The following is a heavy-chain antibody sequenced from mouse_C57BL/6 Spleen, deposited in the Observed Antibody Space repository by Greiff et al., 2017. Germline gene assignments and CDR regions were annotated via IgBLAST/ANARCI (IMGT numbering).Heavy chain of an antibody. D-gene: IGHD2-2*01. CDR2: ISSGSSTI. CDR3: AYGYVGYAMDY. V-gene: IGHV5-17*01. CDR1: GFTFSDYG. Sequence: EVKLMESGGGLVKPGGSLKLSCAASGFTFSDYGMHWVRQAPEKGLEWVAYISSGSSTIYYADTVKGRFTISRDNAKNTLFLQMTSLRSEDTAMYYCAYGYVGYAMDYWGQGTSVTVSS. J-gene: IGHJ4*01.